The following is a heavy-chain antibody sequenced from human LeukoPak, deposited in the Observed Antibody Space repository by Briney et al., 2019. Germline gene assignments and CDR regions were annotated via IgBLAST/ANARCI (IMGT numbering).Heavy chain of an antibody. CDR3: ARETSDSSGYYIDY. V-gene: IGHV4-4*07. Sequence: PSETLSLTCTVSGGSINSYYWNWIRQPAGKGLEWIGHIYTSGSTNYNPSLKSRVTISVDTSKNHFSLKLSSVTAADTAVYYCARETSDSSGYYIDYWGQGTLVTVSS. CDR2: IYTSGST. D-gene: IGHD3-22*01. CDR1: GGSINSYY. J-gene: IGHJ4*02.